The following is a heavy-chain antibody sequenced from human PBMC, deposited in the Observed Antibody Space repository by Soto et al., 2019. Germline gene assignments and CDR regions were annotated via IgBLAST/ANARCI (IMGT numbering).Heavy chain of an antibody. Sequence: QITVTESGPTLVTPTQTLTLTCSFSGFSLTTSGVAVGWFRQPPGKAPEWLALFYWNDDKRYSPSLRSRLNDTGDSSKNKVVLTQANVDPVDSGTYYCAHRPTSTDDFYFDYWGQGTLVTVSS. V-gene: IGHV2-5*01. D-gene: IGHD2-21*02. J-gene: IGHJ4*02. CDR2: FYWNDDK. CDR3: AHRPTSTDDFYFDY. CDR1: GFSLTTSGVA.